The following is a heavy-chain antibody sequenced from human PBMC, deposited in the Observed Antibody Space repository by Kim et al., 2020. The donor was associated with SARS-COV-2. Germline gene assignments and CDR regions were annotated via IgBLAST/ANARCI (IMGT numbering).Heavy chain of an antibody. J-gene: IGHJ5*02. CDR2: IIPILGIA. CDR3: ARTYCSGGSCYLDWFDP. CDR1: GGTFSSYA. D-gene: IGHD2-15*01. Sequence: SVKVSCKASGGTFSSYAISWVRQAPGQGLEWMGRIIPILGIANYAQKFQGRVTITADKSTSTANMELSSRSSEDTAVYYCARTYCSGGSCYLDWFDPWGQGTLVTVSS. V-gene: IGHV1-69*04.